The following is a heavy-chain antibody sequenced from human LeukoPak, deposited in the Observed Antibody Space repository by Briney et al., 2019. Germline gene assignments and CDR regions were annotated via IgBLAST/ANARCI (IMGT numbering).Heavy chain of an antibody. J-gene: IGHJ4*02. D-gene: IGHD6-6*01. CDR2: ISISSSYI. Sequence: GGSLRLSCAASGFTFSSYSMTWVRQAPGKGLEWVSSISISSSYIYYADSVKGRFTISRDNAKNSLYLQMNSLRAEDTAVYYCARGGGGIAARLGFDYWGQGTLVTVSS. CDR3: ARGGGGIAARLGFDY. V-gene: IGHV3-21*01. CDR1: GFTFSSYS.